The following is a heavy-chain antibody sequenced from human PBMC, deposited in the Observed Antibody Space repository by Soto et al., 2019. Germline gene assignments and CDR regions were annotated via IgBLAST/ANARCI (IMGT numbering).Heavy chain of an antibody. CDR1: GGSISSSSYY. Sequence: QLQLQESGPGLVKPSETLSLTCTVSGGSISSSSYYWGWIRQPPGKGLEWIGSIYYSGSTYYNPSRKRRVTISVETSKNQFSLKLSSVTAADPAVYYCARISIQVVAAKGVDPWGQGTLVTVSS. CDR3: ARISIQVVAAKGVDP. J-gene: IGHJ5*02. CDR2: IYYSGST. V-gene: IGHV4-39*01. D-gene: IGHD2-15*01.